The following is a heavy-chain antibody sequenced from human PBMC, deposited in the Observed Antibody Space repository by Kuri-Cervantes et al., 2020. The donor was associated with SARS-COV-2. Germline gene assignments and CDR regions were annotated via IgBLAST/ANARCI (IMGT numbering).Heavy chain of an antibody. CDR3: ARDSDTTGYYWYFDP. CDR1: GFTLSGYG. D-gene: IGHD3-22*01. V-gene: IGHV3-33*05. CDR2: TSADRTKE. Sequence: ISCAASGFTLSGYGIHWVRQAPGKGLEWVAATSADRTKEYYLDSVKGRFAISRDNSKNTVYLQINSLRAEDTAVYYCARDSDTTGYYWYFDPWGRGTLVTVSS. J-gene: IGHJ2*01.